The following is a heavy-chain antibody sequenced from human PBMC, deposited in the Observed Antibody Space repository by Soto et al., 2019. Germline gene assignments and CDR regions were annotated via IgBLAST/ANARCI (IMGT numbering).Heavy chain of an antibody. Sequence: SETLSLTCTVSGGSISSYYWSWIQQPPGKGLEWIGYIYYSGSTNYNPSLKSRVTISVDTSKNPFSLKLNSVTAADTAVYYCARDLLPSAVTYYYDSSGPNPWGQGTLVTVSS. V-gene: IGHV4-59*12. J-gene: IGHJ5*02. D-gene: IGHD3-22*01. CDR2: IYYSGST. CDR3: ARDLLPSAVTYYYDSSGPNP. CDR1: GGSISSYY.